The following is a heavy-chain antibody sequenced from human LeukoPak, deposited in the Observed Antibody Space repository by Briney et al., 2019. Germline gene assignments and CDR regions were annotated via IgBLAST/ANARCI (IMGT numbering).Heavy chain of an antibody. V-gene: IGHV3-30*02. Sequence: PGGSLRLSCAASGFTFSSYGMHWVRQAPGKGLEWVAFIRYDGSNKYYADSVKGRFTISRDNSKNTLYLQMNSLRAEDTAVYYCARLSGALTGNNWFDPWGQGTLVTVSS. CDR2: IRYDGSNK. CDR1: GFTFSSYG. J-gene: IGHJ5*02. D-gene: IGHD3-9*01. CDR3: ARLSGALTGNNWFDP.